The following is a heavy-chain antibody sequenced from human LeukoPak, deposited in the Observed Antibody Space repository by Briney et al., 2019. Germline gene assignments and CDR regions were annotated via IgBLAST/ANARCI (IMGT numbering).Heavy chain of an antibody. D-gene: IGHD3-22*01. CDR2: IYHSGST. Sequence: PSETLSLTCTVSGYSISSGYYWGWIRQPPGKGLEWIGSIYHSGSTYYNPSLKSRVTISVDTSKNQFSLKLSSVTAADTAVYYCAKGGEPYYYGSSDYFDSWGQGTLVTVSS. CDR1: GYSISSGYY. V-gene: IGHV4-38-2*02. CDR3: AKGGEPYYYGSSDYFDS. J-gene: IGHJ4*02.